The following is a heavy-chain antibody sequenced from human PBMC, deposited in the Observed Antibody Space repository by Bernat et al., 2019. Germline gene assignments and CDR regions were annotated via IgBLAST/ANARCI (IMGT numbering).Heavy chain of an antibody. V-gene: IGHV1-8*01. Sequence: QVQLVQSGAEVKKPGASVKVSCKASGYTFTSYDINWVRQATGQGLEWMGWMNPNSGNTGYAQKFQGRVTITADKSTSTAYMELSSLRSEDTAVYYCARANPPSPYDYWGQGTLVTVSS. CDR3: ARANPPSPYDY. CDR1: GYTFTSYD. J-gene: IGHJ4*02. CDR2: MNPNSGNT.